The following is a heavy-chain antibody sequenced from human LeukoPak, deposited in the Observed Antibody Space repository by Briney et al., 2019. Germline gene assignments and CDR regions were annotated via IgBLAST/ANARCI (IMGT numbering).Heavy chain of an antibody. J-gene: IGHJ4*02. Sequence: GGSLRLSCAASGFTFSGSAMHWVRQASGKGLEWVGRIRSKANSYATAYAASVKGRFTISRDDSKNTAYLQMNSLKTEDTAVYYCTSTTTRSYDFWSGYTTQTDYWGQGTLVTVSS. CDR1: GFTFSGSA. D-gene: IGHD3-3*01. CDR3: TSTTTRSYDFWSGYTTQTDY. V-gene: IGHV3-73*01. CDR2: IRSKANSYAT.